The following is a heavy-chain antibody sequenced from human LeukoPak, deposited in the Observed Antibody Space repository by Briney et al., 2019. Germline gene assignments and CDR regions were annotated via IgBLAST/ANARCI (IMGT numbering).Heavy chain of an antibody. J-gene: IGHJ4*02. CDR1: GGSISTYY. V-gene: IGHV4-59*12. CDR2: VYYSGST. CDR3: TREPVP. D-gene: IGHD6-19*01. Sequence: SETLSLTCTVSGGSISTYYWSWIRQPPGKGLEWIGYVYYSGSTNYNPSLNSRVTMSADMSKNQLSLKLTSVTAADTAVYYCTREPVPGGKGTLAPVS.